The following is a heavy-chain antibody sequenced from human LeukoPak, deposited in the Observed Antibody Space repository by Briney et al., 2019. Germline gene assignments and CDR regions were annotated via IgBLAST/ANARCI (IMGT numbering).Heavy chain of an antibody. CDR1: GFTVSSNY. D-gene: IGHD3-10*01. V-gene: IGHV3-53*01. Sequence: GGSLRLSCAASGFTVSSNYMSWVRQAPGKGLEWVSVIYSGGSTYYADSVKGRFTISRDHSKNTLYLQMNSLRAEDTAVYYCARERVGSGSYYFDYWGQGTLVTVSS. J-gene: IGHJ4*02. CDR3: ARERVGSGSYYFDY. CDR2: IYSGGST.